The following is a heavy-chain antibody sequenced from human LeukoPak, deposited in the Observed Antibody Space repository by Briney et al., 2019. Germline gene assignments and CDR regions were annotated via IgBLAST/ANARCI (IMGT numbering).Heavy chain of an antibody. D-gene: IGHD5-12*01. V-gene: IGHV3-7*01. CDR2: IKQDGSEK. Sequence: PGGSLRLSCAASGFTFSSYWMSWVRQAPGKGLEWVANIKQDGSEKYYVDSVKGRFTISRDNAKNSLDLQMDSLRAEDTAVYYCARDWGSTGYDLYDSWGQGTLVTVSS. CDR3: ARDWGSTGYDLYDS. CDR1: GFTFSSYW. J-gene: IGHJ4*02.